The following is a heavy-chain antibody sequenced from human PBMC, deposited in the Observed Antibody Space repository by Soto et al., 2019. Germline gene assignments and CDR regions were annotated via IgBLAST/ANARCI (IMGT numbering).Heavy chain of an antibody. CDR2: INHSGST. CDR3: ARGPRNRFITIFPTYYGMDV. J-gene: IGHJ6*01. D-gene: IGHD3-9*01. CDR1: GGSFSGYY. V-gene: IGHV4-34*01. Sequence: SETLSLTCAVYGGSFSGYYWSWIRQPPGKGLEWIGEINHSGSTNYNPSLKSRVTISVDTSKNQFSLKLSSVTAADTAVYYCARGPRNRFITIFPTYYGMDVWRQGTTVTVSS.